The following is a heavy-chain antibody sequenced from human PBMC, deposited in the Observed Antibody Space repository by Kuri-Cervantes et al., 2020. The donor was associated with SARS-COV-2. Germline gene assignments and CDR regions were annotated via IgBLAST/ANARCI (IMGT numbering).Heavy chain of an antibody. Sequence: GGSLRLSCVASGFTFRNYAMSWVRQAPGRELEWVAAFASYDYWGRSTHYADSVKGRFTISRDNSKNTLYLQMNSLRAEDTALYYCTNEGMGKPFDWWGQGTLVTVSS. V-gene: IGHV3-23*01. CDR1: GFTFRNYA. D-gene: IGHD7-27*01. J-gene: IGHJ4*02. CDR2: FASYDYWGRST. CDR3: TNEGMGKPFDW.